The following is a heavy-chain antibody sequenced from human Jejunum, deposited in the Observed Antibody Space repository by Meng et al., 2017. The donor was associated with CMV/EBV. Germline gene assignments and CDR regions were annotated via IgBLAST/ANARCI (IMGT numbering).Heavy chain of an antibody. Sequence: QVQLVAVGGGVVQPGGARRLSCAASGFTFSSYGMHWVRQAPGKGLNWVAFIPSDGSNEYYGGSVKGRFTVSRDNSKNTLYLQMNSLRPEDTAVYHCARDWAWATNYWGQGTLVTVSS. CDR2: IPSDGSNE. J-gene: IGHJ4*02. CDR1: GFTFSSYG. D-gene: IGHD3-16*01. V-gene: IGHV3-30*02. CDR3: ARDWAWATNY.